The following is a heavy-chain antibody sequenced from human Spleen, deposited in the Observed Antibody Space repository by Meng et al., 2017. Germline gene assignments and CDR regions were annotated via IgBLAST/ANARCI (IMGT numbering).Heavy chain of an antibody. CDR1: GGSCRAYD. CDR3: RLAYCMGDCVDY. Sequence: QVQVQQGGAGLVKPSETLSRTCAFYGGSCRAYDWSWIRQPPGKGLEWLGQINHSGSTNDNPSLKSRVTISIDTSRNQLSLKLSSVTAADTAVYYCRLAYCMGDCVDYWGQGTLVTVSS. CDR2: INHSGST. J-gene: IGHJ4*02. D-gene: IGHD2-21*01. V-gene: IGHV4-34*01.